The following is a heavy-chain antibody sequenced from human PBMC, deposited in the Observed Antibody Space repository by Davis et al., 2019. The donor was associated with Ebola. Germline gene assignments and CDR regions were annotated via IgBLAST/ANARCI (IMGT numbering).Heavy chain of an antibody. CDR3: TAYDSTFRNY. J-gene: IGHJ4*02. Sequence: GESLKISCAASGFTFGDYAMHWLRQAPGKGLEWVSLISWDGRSYAYTDSVRGRFSISRDNSRKFLYLQMNGLRAEDTALYFCTAYDSTFRNYWGQGTLVTVYS. CDR1: GFTFGDYA. V-gene: IGHV3-43D*03. D-gene: IGHD3-22*01. CDR2: ISWDGRSY.